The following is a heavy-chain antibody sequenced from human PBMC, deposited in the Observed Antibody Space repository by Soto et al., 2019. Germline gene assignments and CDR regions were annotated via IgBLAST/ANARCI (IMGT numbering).Heavy chain of an antibody. CDR3: ARGGFSSHGQQLVDAFYI. CDR1: GFTFSSYE. V-gene: IGHV3-48*03. Sequence: GGSLRLSCAASGFTFSSYEMNWVRQAPGKGLEWVSYISSSGSTIYYADSVKGRFTISRDNAKNSLYLQMNSLRAEDTAVYYCARGGFSSHGQQLVDAFYIWGQGTMVTVSS. J-gene: IGHJ3*02. CDR2: ISSSGSTI. D-gene: IGHD6-13*01.